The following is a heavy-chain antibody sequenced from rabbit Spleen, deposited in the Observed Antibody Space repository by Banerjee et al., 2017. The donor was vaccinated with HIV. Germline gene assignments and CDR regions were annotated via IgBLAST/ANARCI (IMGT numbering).Heavy chain of an antibody. Sequence: QSLEESGGDLVKPGASLTLTCTASGFSFSAGYYMCWVRQAPGKGLEWIACIYAGSSGNTYYATWAQGRFTISKTSSTTVTLHVTSLTAADTATYFCARDPNYASGHYIYSFWGQGTLVTVS. D-gene: IGHD1-1*01. CDR1: GFSFSAGYY. V-gene: IGHV1S40*01. CDR3: ARDPNYASGHYIYSF. CDR2: IYAGSSGNT. J-gene: IGHJ3*01.